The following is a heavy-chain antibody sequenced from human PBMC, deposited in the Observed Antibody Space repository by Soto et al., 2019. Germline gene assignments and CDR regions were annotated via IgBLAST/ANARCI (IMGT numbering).Heavy chain of an antibody. Sequence: LFRSLPGFTFDVYTMHWVRQAPGKGLEWVSRISWDGGITYYEDSVKGRFTISRDNSKNFLYLQMNSLRTDDTALYYCAKEGGPRYYYDSRGFDYWGQGTLVTVSS. CDR3: AKEGGPRYYYDSRGFDY. D-gene: IGHD3-22*01. CDR1: GFTFDVYT. CDR2: ISWDGGIT. V-gene: IGHV3-43*01. J-gene: IGHJ4*02.